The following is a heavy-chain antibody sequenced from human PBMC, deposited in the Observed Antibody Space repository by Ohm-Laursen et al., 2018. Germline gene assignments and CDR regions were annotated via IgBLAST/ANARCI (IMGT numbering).Heavy chain of an antibody. J-gene: IGHJ3*01. D-gene: IGHD3-10*01. CDR1: GFTFNSYN. V-gene: IGHV3-48*03. Sequence: SLRLSCAASGFTFNSYNMAWVRQAPGKGLEWVSFISHSGNFEQYIDSVKGRFTVSRDGAKSSLYLQMNSLRVDDTAVYYCARDKSLKTRAFDVWGQGTVVTVSS. CDR3: ARDKSLKTRAFDV. CDR2: ISHSGNFE.